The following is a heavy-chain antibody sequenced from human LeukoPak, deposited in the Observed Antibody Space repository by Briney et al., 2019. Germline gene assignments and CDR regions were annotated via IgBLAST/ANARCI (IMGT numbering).Heavy chain of an antibody. Sequence: GGCLRLSCAASGCTFSGYAMSWVRQAPGKGLEWVSAISGSGGSTYYADSVKGRFTISRDNSKNTLYLQMNSLRAEDTAVYYCARDFHSSLFWFDPWGQGTLVTVSS. CDR2: ISGSGGST. CDR3: ARDFHSSLFWFDP. D-gene: IGHD6-19*01. J-gene: IGHJ5*02. CDR1: GCTFSGYA. V-gene: IGHV3-23*01.